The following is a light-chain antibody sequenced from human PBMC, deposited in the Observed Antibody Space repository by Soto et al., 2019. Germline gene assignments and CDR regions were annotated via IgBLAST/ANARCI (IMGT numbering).Light chain of an antibody. CDR2: EVS. Sequence: QSVLTQPASVSGSPGQSITISCTGTSSAVGSYNLVSWYQQHPGKAPKLMIYEVSKRPSGVSNRFSGSKSGNTASLTISGLHAEDEADYYCCSYAGSSTFVVFGGGTKLTVL. V-gene: IGLV2-23*02. CDR1: SSAVGSYNL. J-gene: IGLJ2*01. CDR3: CSYAGSSTFVV.